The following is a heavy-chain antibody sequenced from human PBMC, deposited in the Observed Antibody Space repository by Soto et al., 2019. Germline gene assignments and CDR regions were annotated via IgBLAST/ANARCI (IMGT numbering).Heavy chain of an antibody. CDR2: ISAYKGNT. CDR3: ARDLPPVDY. CDR1: GYTFTSYY. Sequence: VQLVQSGAEVKKPGASVKVSCKASGYTFTSYYISWVRQSPGQGLEWMGWISAYKGNTNYAQKLQGRGTMATETSTSTAYMELRSLRSDDTAVSYCARDLPPVDYWGQGTLVTVSS. J-gene: IGHJ4*02. V-gene: IGHV1-18*01.